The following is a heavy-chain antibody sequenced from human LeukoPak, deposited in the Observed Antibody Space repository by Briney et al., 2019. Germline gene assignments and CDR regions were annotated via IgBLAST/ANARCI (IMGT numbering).Heavy chain of an antibody. CDR2: IHRGGHT. V-gene: IGHV4/OR15-8*02. CDR3: ARESFRGVTYSEYFQH. J-gene: IGHJ1*01. Sequence: KTSETLSLTCAVSGGSISSKQWWSWVRQAPGKGLEWLAEIHRGGHTNYNPSLRRRVTILIDQSKNQLSLIVNSVTAADTAVYYCARESFRGVTYSEYFQHWGQGTLVTVSS. D-gene: IGHD3-10*01. CDR1: GGSISSKQW.